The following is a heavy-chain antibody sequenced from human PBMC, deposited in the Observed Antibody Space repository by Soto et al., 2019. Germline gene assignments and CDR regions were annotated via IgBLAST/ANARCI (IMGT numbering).Heavy chain of an antibody. CDR2: IYDDGTT. CDR3: VSSRSAIYGDALDV. D-gene: IGHD2-2*01. V-gene: IGHV4-59*03. CDR1: GGSISSYF. Sequence: KPSETLSLTCSVSGGSISSYFRNWLRQPPGKGLECIGYIYDDGTTDYNPSLKSRVTILLDMSKNQFSLKLSSVTAADTAVYYCVSSRSAIYGDALDVWGQGTMVTVSS. J-gene: IGHJ3*01.